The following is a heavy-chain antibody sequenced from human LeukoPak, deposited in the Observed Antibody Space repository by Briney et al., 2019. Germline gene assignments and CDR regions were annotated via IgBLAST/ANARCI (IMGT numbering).Heavy chain of an antibody. Sequence: SGGSLRLSCAASGFTFSSYWMTWVRQAPGKGLEWVANIKQDGSEQYYVDSVKGRFTISRDNAKNSLYLQMNGLRAEDTAVYYCVKRATGSTKSVDYWGQGTLVTVSS. V-gene: IGHV3-7*01. J-gene: IGHJ4*02. CDR1: GFTFSSYW. D-gene: IGHD1-7*01. CDR3: VKRATGSTKSVDY. CDR2: IKQDGSEQ.